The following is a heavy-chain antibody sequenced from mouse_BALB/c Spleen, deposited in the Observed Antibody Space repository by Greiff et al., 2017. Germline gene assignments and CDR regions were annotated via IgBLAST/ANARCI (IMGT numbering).Heavy chain of an antibody. Sequence: EVKLEESGGGLVKPGGSLKLSCAASGFTFSSYAMSWVRQTPEKRLEWVATISSGGSYTYYPDSVKGRFTISRDNAKNTLYLQMSSLRSEDTAMYYCARHPSTTVMDYWGQGTSVTVSS. V-gene: IGHV5-9-3*01. CDR1: GFTFSSYA. CDR2: ISSGGSYT. D-gene: IGHD1-1*01. CDR3: ARHPSTTVMDY. J-gene: IGHJ4*01.